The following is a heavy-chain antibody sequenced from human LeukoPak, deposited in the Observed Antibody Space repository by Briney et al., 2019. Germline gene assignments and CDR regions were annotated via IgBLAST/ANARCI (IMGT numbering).Heavy chain of an antibody. J-gene: IGHJ4*02. D-gene: IGHD5-18*01. V-gene: IGHV3-7*01. CDR2: IKEDGSER. CDR3: AKHVDTAMVIDY. Sequence: GGSLRLSCSASGFTLSNYWMTWVRQAPGKGLEWVANIKEDGSERHYVDSVKGRFTISRDNSKNTLYLQMNSLRAEDTAVYYCAKHVDTAMVIDYWGQGTLVTVSS. CDR1: GFTLSNYW.